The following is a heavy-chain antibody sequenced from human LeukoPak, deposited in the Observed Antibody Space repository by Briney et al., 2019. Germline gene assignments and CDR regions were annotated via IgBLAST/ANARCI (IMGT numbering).Heavy chain of an antibody. D-gene: IGHD3-16*01. CDR2: ILNDGSQE. V-gene: IGHV3-33*01. CDR3: ARDDALGDNALDI. J-gene: IGHJ3*02. Sequence: GGSLRLSCAASGFTFSRYGMHWVRQAPGKGLESVAVILNDGSQEKYADSVKGRFTISRDNSKNTLFLQMNSLRAEDTAVYYCARDDALGDNALDIWGQGTMVTVSS. CDR1: GFTFSRYG.